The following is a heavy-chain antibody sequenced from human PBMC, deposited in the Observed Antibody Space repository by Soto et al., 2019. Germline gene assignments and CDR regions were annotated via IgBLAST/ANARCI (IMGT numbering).Heavy chain of an antibody. V-gene: IGHV3-30-3*01. D-gene: IGHD6-19*01. CDR3: ASTVAAMANDAFDI. CDR2: ISYDGSNK. CDR1: GFTFSSYA. Sequence: GGSLRLSCAASGFTFSSYAMHWVRQAPGKGLEWVAVISYDGSNKYYADSVKGRFTISRDNSKNTLYLQMNSLRAEDTAVYYCASTVAAMANDAFDIWGQGTMVTVSS. J-gene: IGHJ3*02.